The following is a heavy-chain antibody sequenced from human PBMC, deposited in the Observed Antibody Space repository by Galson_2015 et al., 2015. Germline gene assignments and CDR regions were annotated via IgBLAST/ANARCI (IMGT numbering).Heavy chain of an antibody. Sequence: SLRIGCAASGFTFSSYAMSWVRQAPGEGLEWVSAVSGRGGSTYYAVSVKGRFTISRDNSKNTLYLQMKSLRAEDTAVYYCAKRGRFWSVYYPLDYWGQGTLVTVSS. CDR2: VSGRGGST. J-gene: IGHJ4*02. CDR1: GFTFSSYA. CDR3: AKRGRFWSVYYPLDY. V-gene: IGHV3-23*01. D-gene: IGHD3-3*01.